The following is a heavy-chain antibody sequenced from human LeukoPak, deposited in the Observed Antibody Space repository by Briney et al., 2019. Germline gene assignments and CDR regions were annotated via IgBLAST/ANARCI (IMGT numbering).Heavy chain of an antibody. CDR1: GFTFSNYG. V-gene: IGHV3-30*18. CDR3: AKDYEYCTNGVCHDAFDI. J-gene: IGHJ3*02. Sequence: PGGSLRLSCAASGFTFSNYGMNWVRQAPGKGLEWVAVISYDGSNKYYADSVKGRFTISRDNSKNTLYLQMNSLRAEDTAVYYCAKDYEYCTNGVCHDAFDIWGQGTMVTVSS. CDR2: ISYDGSNK. D-gene: IGHD2-8*01.